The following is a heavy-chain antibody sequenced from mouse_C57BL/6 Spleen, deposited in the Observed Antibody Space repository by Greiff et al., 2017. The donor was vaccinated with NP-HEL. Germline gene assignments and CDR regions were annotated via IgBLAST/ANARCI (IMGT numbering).Heavy chain of an antibody. CDR1: GFTFSSYG. J-gene: IGHJ2*01. D-gene: IGHD2-4*01. CDR3: ARRGGNYDYDVAVYYFDY. V-gene: IGHV5-6*01. Sequence: EVQLVESGGDLVKPGGSLKLSCAASGFTFSSYGMSWVRQTPDKRLEWVATISSGGSYTYYPDSVKGRFTISRDNAKNTLYLQMSSLKSEDTAMYYCARRGGNYDYDVAVYYFDYWGQGTTLTVSS. CDR2: ISSGGSYT.